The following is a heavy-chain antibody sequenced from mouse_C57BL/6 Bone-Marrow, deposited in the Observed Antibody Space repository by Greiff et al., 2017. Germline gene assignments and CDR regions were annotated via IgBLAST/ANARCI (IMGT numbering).Heavy chain of an antibody. Sequence: VQLQQSGPGLAKPSQTLSLTCSVTGYSITSDYWNWFRKFPGNKLEYLGYLIYSGSTYNNPSLKSRISITRDTSKNQYYLQLNSVTTEDTATYYCALLRFNDWGQGTSVTVSS. CDR1: GYSITSDY. CDR2: LIYSGST. D-gene: IGHD1-1*01. J-gene: IGHJ4*01. V-gene: IGHV3-8*01. CDR3: ALLRFND.